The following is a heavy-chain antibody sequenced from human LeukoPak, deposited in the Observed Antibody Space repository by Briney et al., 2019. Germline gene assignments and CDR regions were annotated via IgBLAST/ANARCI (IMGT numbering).Heavy chain of an antibody. CDR2: IDYRAST. CDR3: ARGAVAGSFAFDI. V-gene: IGHV4-59*01. CDR1: GGSISSYH. J-gene: IGHJ3*02. Sequence: PSETLSLTCTVSGGSISSYHWSWIRQPPGKGLEWIGYIDYRASTNYNPSLKSRVTISVDTSKNHFSLKLTSVTAADTAVFYCARGAVAGSFAFDIWGQGTMVTVSS. D-gene: IGHD6-19*01.